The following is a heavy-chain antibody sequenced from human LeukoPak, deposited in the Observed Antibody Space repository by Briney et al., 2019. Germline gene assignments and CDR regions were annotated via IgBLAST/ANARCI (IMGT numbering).Heavy chain of an antibody. CDR1: GYTFTSYY. CDR3: ARGTGIAAAVTSLFQY. V-gene: IGHV1-46*01. D-gene: IGHD6-13*01. Sequence: ASVKVSCKASGYTFTSYYMHWVRQAPGQGPEWMGVINTSGGSTSYAQKFQGRVTMTRDMPTSTVYMELSSLRSEDTAVYYCARGTGIAAAVTSLFQYWGQGTLVTVSS. CDR2: INTSGGST. J-gene: IGHJ1*01.